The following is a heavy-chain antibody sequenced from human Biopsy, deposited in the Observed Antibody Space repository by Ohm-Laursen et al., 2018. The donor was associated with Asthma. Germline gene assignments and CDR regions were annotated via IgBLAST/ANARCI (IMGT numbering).Heavy chain of an antibody. J-gene: IGHJ5*02. CDR3: ARGQKSAGDRWFDP. CDR1: GYTFIGCH. V-gene: IGHV1-2*06. CDR2: INPNSGGT. Sequence: VASVKVSCKASGYTFIGCHIHWMRQAPGQGPEWMGRINPNSGGTNYAQKFQGRVTMTRDTSISTAYMEVSRLRSDDTAVYYCARGQKSAGDRWFDPWGQGTLVTVPS. D-gene: IGHD6-13*01.